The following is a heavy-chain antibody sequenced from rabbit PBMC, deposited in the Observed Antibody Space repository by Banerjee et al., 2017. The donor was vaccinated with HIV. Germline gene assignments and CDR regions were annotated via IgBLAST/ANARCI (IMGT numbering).Heavy chain of an antibody. CDR1: GFSFSSTYY. CDR2: IYTDSDGT. D-gene: IGHD4-1*01. J-gene: IGHJ4*01. Sequence: QDQLEESGGDLVKPEGSLTLTCTASGFSFSSTYYMCWVRQAPGKGLELIACIYTDSDGTWYASWVNGRFTITRSTSLNTVTLQMTSLTAADTATYFCARDLAGVIGWNFNLWGPGTLVTVS. V-gene: IGHV1S43*01. CDR3: ARDLAGVIGWNFNL.